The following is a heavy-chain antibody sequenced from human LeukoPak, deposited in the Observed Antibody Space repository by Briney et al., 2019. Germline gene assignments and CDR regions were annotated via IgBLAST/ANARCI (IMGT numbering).Heavy chain of an antibody. CDR1: GGTFSSYA. Sequence: GTSVKVSCKASGGTFSSYAISWVRQAPGQGLEWMGGIIPIFGTANYAQKFQGRVTITTDESTSTAYMELSSLRSEDTAVYYCARGFQGIYGNYLFDYWGQGTLVTVSS. V-gene: IGHV1-69*05. CDR2: IIPIFGTA. CDR3: ARGFQGIYGNYLFDY. D-gene: IGHD4-11*01. J-gene: IGHJ4*02.